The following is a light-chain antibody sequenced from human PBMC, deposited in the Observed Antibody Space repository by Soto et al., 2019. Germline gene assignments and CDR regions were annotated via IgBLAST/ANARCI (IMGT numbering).Light chain of an antibody. CDR2: DAS. Sequence: EFVLTQSPGTLSLSPGERATLSCRASQTVRNNYLAWYQQKPGQAPRLLIYDASSRATGIPDRFSGGGSGTDFTLTISRLEPEDLAVYYCHQFSSYPFAFGGGTKVEIK. J-gene: IGKJ4*01. V-gene: IGKV3-20*01. CDR1: QTVRNNY. CDR3: HQFSSYPFA.